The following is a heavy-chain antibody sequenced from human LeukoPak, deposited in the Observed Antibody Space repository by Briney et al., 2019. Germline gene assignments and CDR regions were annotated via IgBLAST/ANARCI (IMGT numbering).Heavy chain of an antibody. CDR2: IIPIFGTA. Sequence: SVKVSCKASGGTFSSYAISWVRQAPGQGLEWKGGIIPIFGTANYAQKFQGRVTITTDESTSTAYMELSSLRSEDTAVYYCATRSYDFWSGYYFRGSRAFDIWGQGTMVTVSS. D-gene: IGHD3-3*01. CDR1: GGTFSSYA. V-gene: IGHV1-69*05. CDR3: ATRSYDFWSGYYFRGSRAFDI. J-gene: IGHJ3*02.